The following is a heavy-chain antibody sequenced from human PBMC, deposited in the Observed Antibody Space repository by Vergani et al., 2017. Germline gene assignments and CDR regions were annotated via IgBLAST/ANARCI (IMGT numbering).Heavy chain of an antibody. J-gene: IGHJ4*02. CDR1: GFTFSSYA. CDR2: ISGSGGST. CDR3: AKILHYDSISDY. D-gene: IGHD3-22*01. Sequence: EVQLLECGGGLVQPGGSLRLSCAASGFTFSSYAMSWVRQAPGKGLEWVSAISGSGGSTYYADSVKGRFTISRDNSKNTLYLQMNSLRDEDTAVYYCAKILHYDSISDYWGQGTLVTVSS. V-gene: IGHV3-23*01.